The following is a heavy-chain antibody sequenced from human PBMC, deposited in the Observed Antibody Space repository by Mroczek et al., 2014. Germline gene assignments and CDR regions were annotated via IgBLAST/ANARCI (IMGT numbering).Heavy chain of an antibody. CDR1: GGSISSYY. D-gene: IGHD1-26*01. J-gene: IGHJ2*01. V-gene: IGHV4-59*01. CDR2: IYYSRST. CDR3: ARDLRSGSYYWYFDL. Sequence: QVQLQESGPGLVKPSETLSLTCTVSGGSISSYYWSWIRQPPGKGLEWIGYIYYSRSTNYNPSLKSRVTISVDTSKNQFSLKLSSVTAADTAVYYCARDLRSGSYYWYFDLWGRGTLVTVSS.